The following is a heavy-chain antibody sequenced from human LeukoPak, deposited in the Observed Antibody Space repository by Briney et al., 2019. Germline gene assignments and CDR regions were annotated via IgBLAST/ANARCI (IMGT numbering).Heavy chain of an antibody. D-gene: IGHD3-22*01. Sequence: GGSLRLSCTASGFSFSAYSMSWVRQAPGKGLQWVSYIIHNSGSYLYYADSVKGRFTISRDNAKNSLYLQMNSLRVEDTAVYYCAKGGLLGSDSSGYYYPGYAFEIWGRGTVVTVSS. CDR2: IIHNSGSYL. CDR1: GFSFSAYS. CDR3: AKGGLLGSDSSGYYYPGYAFEI. V-gene: IGHV3-21*04. J-gene: IGHJ3*02.